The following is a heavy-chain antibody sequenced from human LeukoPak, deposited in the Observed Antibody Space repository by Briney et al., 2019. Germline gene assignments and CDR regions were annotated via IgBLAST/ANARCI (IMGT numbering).Heavy chain of an antibody. CDR1: GDSVSIKNGA. CDR2: TYYRSKWYD. Sequence: SQTLSLTSALSGDSVSIKNGAWNWVRQSPSRGLEWHGRTYYRSKWYDNYEDSLKGRVTISPDASKNQFSLQLKSVTPKDTAVYYCARGGGTSGWYTCDYWGQGTLVTVSS. V-gene: IGHV6-1*01. D-gene: IGHD6-13*01. J-gene: IGHJ4*02. CDR3: ARGGGTSGWYTCDY.